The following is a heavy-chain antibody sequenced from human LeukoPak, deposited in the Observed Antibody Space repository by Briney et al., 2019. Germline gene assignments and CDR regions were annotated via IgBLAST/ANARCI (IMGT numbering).Heavy chain of an antibody. CDR2: IYYSGST. J-gene: IGHJ5*02. Sequence: SETLSLTCAVSGDSISSGSYSWSWIRQPPGKGLEWIGHIYYSGSTYYNPSLKSRLNMSVDRSKNQLSLKLNSVTAADTAIYYCAREVLGSPNNWLDPWGQGTLVTVSS. CDR3: AREVLGSPNNWLDP. CDR1: GDSISSGSYS. V-gene: IGHV4-30-4*07. D-gene: IGHD3-10*01.